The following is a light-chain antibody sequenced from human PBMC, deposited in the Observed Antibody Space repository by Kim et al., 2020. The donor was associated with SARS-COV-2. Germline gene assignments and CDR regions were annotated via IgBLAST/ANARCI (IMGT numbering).Light chain of an antibody. J-gene: IGLJ3*02. CDR1: NIGRKI. CDR2: KNN. V-gene: IGLV3-9*01. CDR3: QVWDSDTWV. Sequence: SYELTQPLSVSVALGQTATITCGGSNIGRKIVHWYQQTPGQAPVMVIDKNNNRPSGIPERFSGSTSGNTATLTISRAQAGDEADYYCQVWDSDTWVFGGG.